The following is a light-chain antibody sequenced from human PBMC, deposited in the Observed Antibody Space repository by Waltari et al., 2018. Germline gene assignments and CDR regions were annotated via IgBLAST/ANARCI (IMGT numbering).Light chain of an antibody. CDR2: QAS. CDR3: QQYNAYSWT. Sequence: DIQMTQSPSTLSASVGDRVTITCRASQSIDNWLAWYQQKPGGAPQPLIYQASTLQSGVPSRFSGSGSGTEFTLTISSLQPDDFATYYCQQYNAYSWTFGQGTKVEIK. CDR1: QSIDNW. V-gene: IGKV1-5*03. J-gene: IGKJ1*01.